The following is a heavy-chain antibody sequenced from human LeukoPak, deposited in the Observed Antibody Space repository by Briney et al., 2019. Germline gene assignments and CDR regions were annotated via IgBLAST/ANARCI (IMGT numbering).Heavy chain of an antibody. J-gene: IGHJ4*02. CDR2: ISDDSGST. D-gene: IGHD6-19*01. CDR1: ELMFSSYA. CDR3: AKDQYSSGWYFDY. V-gene: IGHV3-23*01. Sequence: GGSLRLSCAASELMFSSYAMSWVRQAPGKGLEWVSGISDDSGSTYYADSVRGRFTISRDNSKNTLYLQMNSLRVEDTAIYYCAKDQYSSGWYFDYWGQGTLVTVSS.